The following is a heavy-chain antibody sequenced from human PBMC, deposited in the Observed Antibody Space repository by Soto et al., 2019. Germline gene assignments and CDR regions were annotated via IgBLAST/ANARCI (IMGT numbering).Heavy chain of an antibody. CDR2: IVVGRGNT. J-gene: IGHJ3*02. V-gene: IGHV1-58*02. D-gene: IGHD5-12*01. CDR3: AAAGEYSGYENAFDI. CDR1: GFTFTTSA. Sequence: SVKVSCKASGFTFTTSAMQWVRQGRGQRLEWIGWIVVGRGNTAYAQKFQERLTITRDVSTTTAYMELTSLRSEGTAVYYCAAAGEYSGYENAFDIWGQGTMVTVSS.